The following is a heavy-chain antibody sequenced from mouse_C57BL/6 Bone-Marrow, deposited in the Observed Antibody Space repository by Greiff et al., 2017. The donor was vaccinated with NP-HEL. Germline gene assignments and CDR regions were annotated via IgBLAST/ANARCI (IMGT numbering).Heavy chain of an antibody. CDR2: IYPRSGNT. J-gene: IGHJ3*01. V-gene: IGHV1-81*01. CDR1: GYTFTSYG. Sequence: QVQLQQSGAELARPGASVKLSCKASGYTFTSYGISWVKQRTGQGLEWIGEIYPRSGNTYYNEKFKGKATLTADKSSSTAYMELRSLTSEDSAVYFCARYRGHYDGSSYGNWFAYWGQGTLVTVSA. D-gene: IGHD1-1*01. CDR3: ARYRGHYDGSSYGNWFAY.